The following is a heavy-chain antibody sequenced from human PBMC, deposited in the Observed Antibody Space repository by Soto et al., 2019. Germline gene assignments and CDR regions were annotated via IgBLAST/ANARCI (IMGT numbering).Heavy chain of an antibody. D-gene: IGHD4-17*01. CDR1: GFTFTTFG. CDR3: GKDLQAYGDYNYYFYGMDV. J-gene: IGHJ6*02. V-gene: IGHV3-30*18. Sequence: QVQLVESGGGVVQPGGSLRLSCTASGFTFTTFGIHWVRQAPGKGLEWVALISYDGHNKYYSDSVKGRFTTSRDNYKNTLSLQMNSLRAEDTAVYDGGKDLQAYGDYNYYFYGMDVWGQGTTVSVS. CDR2: ISYDGHNK.